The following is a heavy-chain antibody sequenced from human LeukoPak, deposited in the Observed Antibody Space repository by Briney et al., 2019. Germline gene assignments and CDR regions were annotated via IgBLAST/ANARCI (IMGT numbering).Heavy chain of an antibody. CDR1: GFTFSSYS. J-gene: IGHJ3*02. Sequence: PGGSLRLSCAASGFTFSSYSMNWVRQAPGKGLEWVSYISSSSSTIYYADSVKGRFTISRDNAKNSLYLQMNSLRAEDTAVYYCARDEPAVDFWSGYYTGDAFDIWGQGTMVIVSS. D-gene: IGHD3-3*01. CDR2: ISSSSSTI. V-gene: IGHV3-48*01. CDR3: ARDEPAVDFWSGYYTGDAFDI.